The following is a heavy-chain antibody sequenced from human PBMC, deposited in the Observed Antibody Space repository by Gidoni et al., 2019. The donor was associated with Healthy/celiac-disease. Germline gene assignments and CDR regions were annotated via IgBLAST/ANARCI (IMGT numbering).Heavy chain of an antibody. Sequence: EVQLVESGGGLVKPGGSLRLSCAASGFTFSSYSMNWVRQAPGKGLEWVSSISSSSSYIYYADSVKGRFTISRDNAKNSLYLQMNSLRAEDTAVYYCARDSSYYDSSGYPDYWGQGTLVTVSS. D-gene: IGHD3-22*01. J-gene: IGHJ4*02. CDR2: ISSSSSYI. V-gene: IGHV3-21*01. CDR3: ARDSSYYDSSGYPDY. CDR1: GFTFSSYS.